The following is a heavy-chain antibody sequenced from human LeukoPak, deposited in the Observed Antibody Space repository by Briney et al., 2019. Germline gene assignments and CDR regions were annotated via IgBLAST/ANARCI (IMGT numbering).Heavy chain of an antibody. CDR2: IYYSGST. CDR3: ARGSSPRRWFDP. CDR1: GDSISSSSYY. Sequence: SETLSLTCTVSGDSISSSSYYWGWIRQPPGKGLEWIGSIYYSGSTYYNPSLESRVTISVDTSKNQFSLKLSSVTAADTAVYYCARGSSPRRWFDPWGQGTLVTVSS. V-gene: IGHV4-39*01. J-gene: IGHJ5*02. D-gene: IGHD1-26*01.